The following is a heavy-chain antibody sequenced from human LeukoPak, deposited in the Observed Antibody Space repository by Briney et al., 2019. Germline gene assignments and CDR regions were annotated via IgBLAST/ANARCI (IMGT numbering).Heavy chain of an antibody. J-gene: IGHJ4*02. D-gene: IGHD3-10*01. CDR2: INAGNGNT. Sequence: GASVKVSCKASGYTFTSYAMHWVRQAPGQRLEWMGWINAGNGNTKYSQKFQGRVTITRDTSASTAYMELSSLRSEDTAVYYCARAPELFIPLFDYWGQGTLVTVSS. CDR1: GYTFTSYA. CDR3: ARAPELFIPLFDY. V-gene: IGHV1-3*01.